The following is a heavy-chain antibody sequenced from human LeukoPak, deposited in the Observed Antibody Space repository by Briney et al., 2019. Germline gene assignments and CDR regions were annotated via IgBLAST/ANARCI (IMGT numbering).Heavy chain of an antibody. CDR3: ARDSSGYPEYFQH. V-gene: IGHV1-69*02. Sequence: SVKVSCKASGCTFSSYTISWVRQAPGQGLEWMGRIIPILGVANYAQKFQGRVTITADKSTSTAYMELSSLRSEDTAVYYCARDSSGYPEYFQHWRQGTLVTVSS. J-gene: IGHJ1*01. CDR2: IIPILGVA. D-gene: IGHD3-22*01. CDR1: GCTFSSYT.